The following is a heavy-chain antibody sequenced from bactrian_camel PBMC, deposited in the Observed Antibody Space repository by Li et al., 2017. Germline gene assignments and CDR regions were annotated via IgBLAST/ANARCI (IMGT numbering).Heavy chain of an antibody. CDR3: GTNKYCRGSACCNSDFSH. CDR1: GYTFNTY. CDR2: IDTGDGST. J-gene: IGHJ4*01. Sequence: QLVESGGGLVQSGGSLRLSCAASGYTFNTYSWFRQAPGQEREGVAAIDTGDGSTYYLNSVEGRFTISHDNAKNTLYLQMHSLKPEDTAMYYCGTNKYCRGSACCNSDFSHWGQGTQVTVS. V-gene: IGHV3S28*01. D-gene: IGHD2*01.